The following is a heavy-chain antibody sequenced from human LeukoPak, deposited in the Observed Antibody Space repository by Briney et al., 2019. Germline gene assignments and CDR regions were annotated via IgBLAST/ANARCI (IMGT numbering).Heavy chain of an antibody. CDR3: ARVGATTAYYFDY. CDR1: GFTVSGNY. Sequence: PGGSLRLSCAASGFTVSGNYMNWVRQAPGKGLEWVSSISSSSSYIYYADSVKGRFTISRDNAKNSLYLQMNSLRAEDTAVYYCARVGATTAYYFDYWGQGTLVTVSS. J-gene: IGHJ4*02. CDR2: ISSSSSYI. V-gene: IGHV3-21*01. D-gene: IGHD1-26*01.